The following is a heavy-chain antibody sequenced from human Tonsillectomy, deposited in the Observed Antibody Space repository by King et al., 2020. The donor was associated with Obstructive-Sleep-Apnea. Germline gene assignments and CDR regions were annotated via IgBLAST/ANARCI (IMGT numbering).Heavy chain of an antibody. Sequence: QLQESGPGLVKPSETLSLTCTVSGGSISSYYWSWIRQPPGKGLEWLGYIYYNGNTYYSPSLKSRVTMSVDTSKKQFSLTLSSVTAADTAVYYCARHTYYGSGGTPDFWGQETLVTVSS. J-gene: IGHJ4*02. D-gene: IGHD3-10*01. CDR2: IYYNGNT. CDR3: ARHTYYGSGGTPDF. V-gene: IGHV4-59*08. CDR1: GGSISSYY.